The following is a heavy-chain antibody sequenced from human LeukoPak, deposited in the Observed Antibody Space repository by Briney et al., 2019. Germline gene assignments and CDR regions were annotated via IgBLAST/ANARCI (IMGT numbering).Heavy chain of an antibody. CDR2: MYTSGST. CDR1: GGSISSYY. D-gene: IGHD2-2*01. Sequence: ASETLSLTCSVSGGSISSYYWSWIRQPVGKGLEWIGRMYTSGSTNYNPSLKSRLTMSVDTSKNQFSLKLSSVTAADTAVYYCARVSYCSSTSCYTYYYYYYMDVWGKGTTVTVSS. J-gene: IGHJ6*03. V-gene: IGHV4-4*07. CDR3: ARVSYCSSTSCYTYYYYYYMDV.